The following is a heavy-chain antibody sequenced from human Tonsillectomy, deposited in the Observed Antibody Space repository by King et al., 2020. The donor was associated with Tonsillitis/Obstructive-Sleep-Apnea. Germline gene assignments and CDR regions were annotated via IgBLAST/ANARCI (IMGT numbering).Heavy chain of an antibody. D-gene: IGHD6-19*01. CDR2: IYYSGST. CDR3: ARPGIAVTGTSAFDI. CDR1: GGSISRSRYY. V-gene: IGHV4-39*01. Sequence: QLQESGPGLVKPSETLSLTCTVSGGSISRSRYYWGWIRQPPGKGLEWIGSIYYSGSTYYNPSLKSRVTISVDTSKNQFSLKLSSVTAADTAVYYCARPGIAVTGTSAFDIWGQGTMVTVSS. J-gene: IGHJ3*02.